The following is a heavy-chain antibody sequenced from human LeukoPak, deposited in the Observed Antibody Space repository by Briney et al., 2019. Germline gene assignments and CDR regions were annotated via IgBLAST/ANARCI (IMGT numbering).Heavy chain of an antibody. Sequence: GGSLRLSCAASGFSVSSNYMSWVGQAPGKGLEWVAVIYNSGTTKYADSVKGRFTIARDSSNNTLYLQMNSLRAEDTAVYYCAKDRVTMIVVVAFDIWGQGTMVTVSS. CDR2: IYNSGTT. J-gene: IGHJ3*02. CDR1: GFSVSSNY. CDR3: AKDRVTMIVVVAFDI. D-gene: IGHD3-22*01. V-gene: IGHV3-53*01.